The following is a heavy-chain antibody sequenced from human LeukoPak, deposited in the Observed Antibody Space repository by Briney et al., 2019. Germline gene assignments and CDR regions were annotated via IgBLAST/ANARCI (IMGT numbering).Heavy chain of an antibody. J-gene: IGHJ4*02. D-gene: IGHD5-18*01. V-gene: IGHV1-2*02. CDR2: INPNSGGT. CDR3: ARDPWIQIWFDY. CDR1: GYTFTGYY. Sequence: ASVKVSCKASGYTFTGYYMHWVRQAPGQGLEWTGWINPNSGGTNYAQKFQGRVTMARNTTISTAYMELSRLRSDDTAVYYCARDPWIQIWFDYWGQGTLVTVSS.